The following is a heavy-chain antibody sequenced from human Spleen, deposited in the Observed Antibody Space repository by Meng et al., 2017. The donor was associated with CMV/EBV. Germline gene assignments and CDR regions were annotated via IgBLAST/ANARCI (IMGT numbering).Heavy chain of an antibody. D-gene: IGHD5-18*01. J-gene: IGHJ2*01. CDR2: ISSSSSYI. V-gene: IGHV3-21*01. Sequence: SCAASGFTFSSYSMNWVRQAPGKGLEWVSSISSSSSYIYYADSVKGRFTISRDNTKNSLYLQMNSLRAEDTAVYYCAVCYSWPWYFDLWGRGTLVTVSS. CDR1: GFTFSSYS. CDR3: AVCYSWPWYFDL.